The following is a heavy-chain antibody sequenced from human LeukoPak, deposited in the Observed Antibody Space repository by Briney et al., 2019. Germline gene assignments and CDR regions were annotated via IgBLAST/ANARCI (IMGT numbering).Heavy chain of an antibody. CDR2: ISSSSSYI. Sequence: GGSLRLSCAASGFTFSSYSMNWVRQAPGKGLEWVSSISSSSSYIYYADSVKGRFTISRDNAKNSLYLQMNSLRAEDTAVYYCARDRARSYYYDSSGYYSPFDYWGRGTLVTVSS. D-gene: IGHD3-22*01. CDR1: GFTFSSYS. J-gene: IGHJ4*02. V-gene: IGHV3-21*01. CDR3: ARDRARSYYYDSSGYYSPFDY.